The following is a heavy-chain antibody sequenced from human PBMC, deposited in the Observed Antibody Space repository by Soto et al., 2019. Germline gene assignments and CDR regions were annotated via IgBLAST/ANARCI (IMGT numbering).Heavy chain of an antibody. CDR3: VREGKNLDL. V-gene: IGHV3-66*01. CDR1: GFAVTSTY. Sequence: EVQVVESGGDLVQPGGSLRLSCVASGFAVTSTYMTWVRQAPGKGLKWVSVIYSASRTNYADSVKGRFIISRDDSKNMLYLQMNSLRAEDTAVYYCVREGKNLDLWGRGTLVTLAS. J-gene: IGHJ2*01. CDR2: IYSASRT.